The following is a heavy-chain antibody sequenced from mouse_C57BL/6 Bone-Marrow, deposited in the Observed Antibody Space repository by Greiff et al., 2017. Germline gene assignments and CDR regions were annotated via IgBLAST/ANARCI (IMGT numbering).Heavy chain of an antibody. J-gene: IGHJ2*01. CDR1: GFNIKDDY. CDR3: ASMYYFDY. D-gene: IGHD2-3*01. CDR2: IDPENGDT. V-gene: IGHV14-4*01. Sequence: VQLQPSGAELVRPRASVKLSCTASGFNIKDDYMHWVKQRPEQGLEWIGWIDPENGDTEYASKFQGKATITADTSSNTAYLQLSSLTSEDTAVYYCASMYYFDYWGQGTTLTVSS.